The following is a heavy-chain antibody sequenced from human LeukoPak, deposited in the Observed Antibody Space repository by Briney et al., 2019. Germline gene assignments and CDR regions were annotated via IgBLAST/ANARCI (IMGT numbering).Heavy chain of an antibody. J-gene: IGHJ5*02. CDR2: INHSGST. CDR1: GGSFSGYY. V-gene: IGHV4-34*01. CDR3: ARGLAWRTIRFDP. D-gene: IGHD3-3*01. Sequence: SETLSLTCAVYGGSFSGYYWSWIRQPPGKGLEWIGEINHSGSTNYNPSLKSRVTISVDTSKNQFSLKLSSVTAADTAVYYCARGLAWRTIRFDPWGQGTLVTVSS.